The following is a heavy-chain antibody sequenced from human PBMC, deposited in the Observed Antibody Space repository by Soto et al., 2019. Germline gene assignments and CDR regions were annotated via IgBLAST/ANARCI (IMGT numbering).Heavy chain of an antibody. J-gene: IGHJ4*02. V-gene: IGHV3-73*02. Sequence: EVQLVESGGGLVQPGGSLKLSCAASGFTFSGSAIHWVRQASGKGLEWVGRIRSKANSYATEYSASVKGRFTISRDDSENTAYLQMNSLKTEDTAVYYCLPGITVPGPDYWGQGTLVNVSS. CDR1: GFTFSGSA. CDR3: LPGITVPGPDY. D-gene: IGHD6-19*01. CDR2: IRSKANSYAT.